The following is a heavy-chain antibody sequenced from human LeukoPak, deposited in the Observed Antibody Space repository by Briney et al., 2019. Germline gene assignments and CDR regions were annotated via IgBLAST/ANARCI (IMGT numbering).Heavy chain of an antibody. CDR3: TTDMTYDYVWGSYRYTGRYFDY. CDR2: IKRKTGGGTT. V-gene: IGHV3-15*01. Sequence: GGSLRLSCAASGFTFSNAWMSWVRQAPGKGLEWVGRIKRKTGGGTTEYAAPVKARFTSARDESKNTLYLQMNSLKTEDTAVYYCTTDMTYDYVWGSYRYTGRYFDYWGQGTLVTVPS. CDR1: GFTFSNAW. D-gene: IGHD3-16*02. J-gene: IGHJ4*02.